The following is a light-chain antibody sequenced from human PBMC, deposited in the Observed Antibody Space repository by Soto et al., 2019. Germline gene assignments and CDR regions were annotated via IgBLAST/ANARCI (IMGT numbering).Light chain of an antibody. V-gene: IGKV3-11*01. J-gene: IGKJ5*01. CDR3: QQRSNWPS. CDR1: QSVSSY. CDR2: DAS. Sequence: EIVLTQSPPTPSLSPGERATLSCRASQSVSSYFAWYQQKPGQAPRLLIYDASNRATGIPARFSGSGSGTDFTLTISSLEPEDFAVYYCQQRSNWPSFGQGTRLEI.